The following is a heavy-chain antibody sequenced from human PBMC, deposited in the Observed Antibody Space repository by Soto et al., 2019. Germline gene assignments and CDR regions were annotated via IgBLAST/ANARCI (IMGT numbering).Heavy chain of an antibody. V-gene: IGHV4-61*08. CDR3: AISTYDILTGYYYYGMDV. D-gene: IGHD3-9*01. Sequence: SETLSLTCAVSGGSISSGGYSWSWIRQPPGKGLEWIGYIYYSGSTNYNPSLKSRVTISVDTSKNQFSLKLSSVTAADTAVYYCAISTYDILTGYYYYGMDVWGQGTTVTVSS. CDR2: IYYSGST. J-gene: IGHJ6*02. CDR1: GGSISSGGYS.